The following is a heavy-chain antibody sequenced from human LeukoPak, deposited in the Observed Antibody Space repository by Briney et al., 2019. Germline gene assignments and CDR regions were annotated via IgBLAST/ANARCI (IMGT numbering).Heavy chain of an antibody. V-gene: IGHV3-7*01. J-gene: IGHJ4*02. CDR1: GFTFSSYS. CDR2: IKQDGSEK. Sequence: PGGSLRLSCAASGFTFSSYSMNWVRQAPGKGLEWVANIKQDGSEKYYVDSVKGRFTISRDNAKNSLYLQMNSLRAEDTAVYYCARDEGTDSSGYYYGYWGQGTLVTVSS. CDR3: ARDEGTDSSGYYYGY. D-gene: IGHD3-22*01.